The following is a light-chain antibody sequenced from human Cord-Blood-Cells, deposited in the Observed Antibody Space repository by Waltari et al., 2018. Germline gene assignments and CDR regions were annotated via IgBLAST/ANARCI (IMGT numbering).Light chain of an antibody. CDR1: QNVLYSSNNTNY. V-gene: IGKV4-1*01. Sequence: DIVMPESLPSLAVSRGERATIYCKSTQNVLYSSNNTNYLAWYQQKPGQPPKLLIYWASSLESGVPDRFSGSGSGTDFTLTISSLQAEDVAVYYCQQYYSTPLTFGRGTKVEIK. CDR2: WAS. CDR3: QQYYSTPLT. J-gene: IGKJ4*01.